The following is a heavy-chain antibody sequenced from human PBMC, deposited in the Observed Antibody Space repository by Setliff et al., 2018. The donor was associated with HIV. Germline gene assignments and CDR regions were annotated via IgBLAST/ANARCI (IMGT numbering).Heavy chain of an antibody. CDR2: IYSSGST. J-gene: IGHJ4*02. CDR1: GGSISNYY. V-gene: IGHV4-59*08. Sequence: ASETLSLTCTVSGGSISNYYWNWIRQPPGKGLEWIGYIYSSGSTNYNPALKSRVTISADTSKNQISLTLSSVTAADTAVYYCARRLSSGSYYDYWGQGTLVTV. D-gene: IGHD1-26*01. CDR3: ARRLSSGSYYDY.